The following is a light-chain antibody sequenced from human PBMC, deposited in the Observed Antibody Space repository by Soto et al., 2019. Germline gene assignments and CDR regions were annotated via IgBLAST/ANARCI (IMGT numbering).Light chain of an antibody. J-gene: IGLJ2*01. Sequence: QSALTQPPSASGSPGQSVAISCTGTSSDVGGYNYVSWYQQHPGKAPKLMIYDVTERPPGVPDRFSGSKSGNTASLTVAGLQAEDEADYYCRSYAGSNNPVLFGGGTKLTVL. CDR2: DVT. V-gene: IGLV2-8*01. CDR3: RSYAGSNNPVL. CDR1: SSDVGGYNY.